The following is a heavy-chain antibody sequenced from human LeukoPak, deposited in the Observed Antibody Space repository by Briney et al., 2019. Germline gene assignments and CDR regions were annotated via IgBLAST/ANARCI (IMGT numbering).Heavy chain of an antibody. CDR3: ARHFQSTPIAVAGTLFDY. V-gene: IGHV4-38-2*01. CDR1: GYSISSGYY. CDR2: IYHSGST. Sequence: SETLSLTCAVSGYSISSGYYWGWIRQPPGKGLEWIGSIYHSGSTYYNPSLKSRVTISVDTSKNQFSLKLSSVTAADTAVYYCARHFQSTPIAVAGTLFDYWGQGTLVTVSS. J-gene: IGHJ4*02. D-gene: IGHD6-19*01.